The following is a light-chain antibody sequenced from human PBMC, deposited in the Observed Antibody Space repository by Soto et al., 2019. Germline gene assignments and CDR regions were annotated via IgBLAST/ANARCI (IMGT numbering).Light chain of an antibody. CDR1: QSVLYSSNNKNY. CDR2: CAS. Sequence: DIVMTQSPDSLAVSLGDRVTINCKTSQSVLYSSNNKNYLAWYQQKPGQPHKLLIYCASTRESEVPDRLSGSGSGTDFTLNISSLQTEDGAVSYCQQYYSPPATFGPGTKVDI. V-gene: IGKV4-1*01. J-gene: IGKJ3*01. CDR3: QQYYSPPAT.